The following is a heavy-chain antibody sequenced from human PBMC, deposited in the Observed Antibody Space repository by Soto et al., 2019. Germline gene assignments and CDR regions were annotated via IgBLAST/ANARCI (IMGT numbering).Heavy chain of an antibody. J-gene: IGHJ6*02. CDR1: GYTLTELS. Sequence: ASVKVSCKVSGYTLTELSMHWVRQAPGKGLEWMGGFDPEDGETIYAQKFQGRVTMTEDTSTDTAYMELSSLRSEDTAVYYWATFAIAARIGDYYYGMDVWGQGTTVTVSS. CDR3: ATFAIAARIGDYYYGMDV. CDR2: FDPEDGET. D-gene: IGHD6-6*01. V-gene: IGHV1-24*01.